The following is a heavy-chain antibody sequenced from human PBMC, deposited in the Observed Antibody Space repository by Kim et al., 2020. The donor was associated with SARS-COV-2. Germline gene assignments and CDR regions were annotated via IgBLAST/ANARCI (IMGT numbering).Heavy chain of an antibody. CDR2: ISSYGIFT. D-gene: IGHD3-3*01. CDR1: GFTFNDYW. J-gene: IGHJ6*02. Sequence: GGSLRLSCAASGFTFNDYWINWVLQAPGKGLVWVSRISSYGIFTNYAESVKVRFTMSRDNPENTVYRQMNSLRAEDTAVYYCARGFFRNGFDVLGQGTTVTVSS. CDR3: ARGFFRNGFDV. V-gene: IGHV3-74*01.